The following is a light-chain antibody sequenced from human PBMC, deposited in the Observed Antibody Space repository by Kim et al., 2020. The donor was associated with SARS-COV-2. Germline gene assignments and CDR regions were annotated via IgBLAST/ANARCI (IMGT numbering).Light chain of an antibody. CDR3: QSYDSSSRV. V-gene: IGLV6-57*04. CDR2: EDN. CDR1: SGNIARNS. Sequence: NFMLAQPPSVSESPGKTVTISCTRSSGNIARNSVQWHQQRPGSAPSILIFEDNQRPAGVSDRFSGSIDSSSNSASLTISGLKTEDEADYYCQSYDSSSRVFGGGTQLTVL. J-gene: IGLJ2*01.